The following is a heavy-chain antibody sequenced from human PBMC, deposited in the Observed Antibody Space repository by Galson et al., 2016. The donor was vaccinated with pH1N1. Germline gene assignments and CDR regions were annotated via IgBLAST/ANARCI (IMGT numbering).Heavy chain of an antibody. CDR1: GSNFTTYW. J-gene: IGHJ5*02. CDR3: ARLDRFCSGSACFTFWFDP. D-gene: IGHD3-3*01. V-gene: IGHV5-51*01. CDR2: IYPGDSDT. Sequence: QSGAEVTKPGESLKISCKASGSNFTTYWIGWVRQMPGKGLEWMGIIYPGDSDTKYSPSFQGQVTISADKSITTAFLQWSSLKASDTAMYYCARLDRFCSGSACFTFWFDPWGQGTRVAVSS.